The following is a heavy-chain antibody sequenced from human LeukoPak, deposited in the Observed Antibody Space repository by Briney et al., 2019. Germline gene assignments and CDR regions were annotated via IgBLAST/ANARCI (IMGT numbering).Heavy chain of an antibody. CDR1: GGSISSSRYY. Sequence: SETLSLTCTVSGGSISSSRYYWGWIRQPPGKGLEWIGSIYYSGSTYYNPSLKSRVTISVDTSKNQFSLKLSSVTAADTAVYYCARDERYSSSSKYYYYGMDVWGQGTTVTVSS. J-gene: IGHJ6*02. CDR2: IYYSGST. D-gene: IGHD6-13*01. V-gene: IGHV4-39*07. CDR3: ARDERYSSSSKYYYYGMDV.